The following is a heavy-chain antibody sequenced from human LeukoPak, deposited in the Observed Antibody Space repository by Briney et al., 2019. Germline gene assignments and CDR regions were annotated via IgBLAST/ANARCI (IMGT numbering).Heavy chain of an antibody. Sequence: PGGSLRLSCAASGYTFISYAMSWVRQAPGEGLEWVSAISGSGVEYYPDSGRGRFTISRDNTKNTQYLQMNSLRAEDTAVYYCARGFYSSSPWGQGALVTVSS. D-gene: IGHD6-6*01. CDR2: ISGSGVE. CDR3: ARGFYSSSP. J-gene: IGHJ4*02. CDR1: GYTFISYA. V-gene: IGHV3-23*01.